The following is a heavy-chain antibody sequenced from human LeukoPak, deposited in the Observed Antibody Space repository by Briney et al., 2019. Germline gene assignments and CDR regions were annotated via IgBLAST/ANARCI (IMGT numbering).Heavy chain of an antibody. J-gene: IGHJ4*02. CDR1: GFTFDDHA. V-gene: IGHV3-9*01. Sequence: GGSLRLSCAASGFTFDDHAMHWVRQAPGKGLEWVSGISWNSGSIGYADSVKGRFTISRDNAKNSLYLQMNSLRAEDTALYYCAKTTYYDSSGYYFDYWAREPWSPSPQ. CDR3: AKTTYYDSSGYYFDY. CDR2: ISWNSGSI. D-gene: IGHD3-22*01.